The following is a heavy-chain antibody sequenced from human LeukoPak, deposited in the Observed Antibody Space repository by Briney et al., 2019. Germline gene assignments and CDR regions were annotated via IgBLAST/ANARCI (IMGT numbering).Heavy chain of an antibody. CDR2: INHSGST. Sequence: SETLSLTCAVYGGSFRGYSWSWIRQPPGKGLEWIGEINHSGSTTYNLSLKSRVSISVDTSKKQLSLTVSSVTAADTAVYYCPRGSLGSVAHDYWGQGTLVTVSS. CDR3: PRGSLGSVAHDY. CDR1: GGSFRGYS. V-gene: IGHV4-34*01. D-gene: IGHD6-19*01. J-gene: IGHJ4*02.